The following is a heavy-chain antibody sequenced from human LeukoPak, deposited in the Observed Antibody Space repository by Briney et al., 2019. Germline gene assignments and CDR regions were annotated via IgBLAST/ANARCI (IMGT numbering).Heavy chain of an antibody. Sequence: PGGSLRLSCAASGFTVSSNYMSWVRQAPGKGLELVSVIYSGGSTYYADSVKGRFTISRDNSKNTLYLQMNSLRAEDTAVYYCARVRVPAAMGEYYFDYWGQGTLVTVSS. J-gene: IGHJ4*02. CDR2: IYSGGST. CDR3: ARVRVPAAMGEYYFDY. CDR1: GFTVSSNY. V-gene: IGHV3-53*01. D-gene: IGHD2-2*01.